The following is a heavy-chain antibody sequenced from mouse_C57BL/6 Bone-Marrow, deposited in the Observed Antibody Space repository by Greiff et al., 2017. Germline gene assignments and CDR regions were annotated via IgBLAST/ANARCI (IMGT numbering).Heavy chain of an antibody. CDR3: ATRGYDYDWFAY. CDR1: EYEFPSHD. CDR2: INSDGGST. D-gene: IGHD2-4*01. J-gene: IGHJ3*01. Sequence: EVKLVESGGGLVQPGESLKLSCESNEYEFPSHDMSWVRKTPEKRLEFVAAINSDGGSTYYPDTMERRFIISRDNTKKTLYLQMSSLRSEDTALYYCATRGYDYDWFAYWGQGTLVTVSA. V-gene: IGHV5-2*01.